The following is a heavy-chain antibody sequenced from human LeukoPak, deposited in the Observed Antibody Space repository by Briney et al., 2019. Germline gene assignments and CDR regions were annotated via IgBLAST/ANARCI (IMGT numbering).Heavy chain of an antibody. V-gene: IGHV1-69*13. CDR3: ASPKGNTLGTNYGILTGPDYYYYGMDV. CDR1: GGTFSSYA. J-gene: IGHJ6*04. D-gene: IGHD3-9*01. CDR2: IIPIFGTA. Sequence: SVKVSCKASGGTFSSYAISWVRQAPGQGLEWMGGIIPIFGTANYAQKFQGRVTITADESTSTAYMELSSLRSEDTAVYYCASPKGNTLGTNYGILTGPDYYYYGMDVWGKGTTVTVSS.